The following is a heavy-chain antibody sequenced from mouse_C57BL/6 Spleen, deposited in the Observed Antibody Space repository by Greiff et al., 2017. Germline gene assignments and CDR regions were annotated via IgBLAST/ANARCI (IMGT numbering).Heavy chain of an antibody. D-gene: IGHD2-5*01. CDR2: IDPSDSYT. J-gene: IGHJ4*01. V-gene: IGHV1-59*01. CDR1: GYTFTSYW. Sequence: QVQLQQPGAELVRPGTSVKLSCKASGYTFTSYWMHWVKQRPGQGLEWIGVIDPSDSYTNYNQKFKGKATLTVDTSSSTAYMQLSSLTSEDSAVYYCASDHSNYVAMDYWGQGTSVTVSS. CDR3: ASDHSNYVAMDY.